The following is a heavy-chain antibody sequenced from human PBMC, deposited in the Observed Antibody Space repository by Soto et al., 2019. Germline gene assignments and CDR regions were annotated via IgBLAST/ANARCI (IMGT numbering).Heavy chain of an antibody. CDR2: IYYSGST. Sequence: SETLSLTCTVSGGSISSSSYYWGWIRQPPGKGLEWIGSIYYSGSTYYNPSLKSRVTISVDTSKNQFSLKLSSVTAADTAVYYCASFGNIVVVVAAIDYWGQGTLVTVSS. D-gene: IGHD2-15*01. CDR1: GGSISSSSYY. CDR3: ASFGNIVVVVAAIDY. V-gene: IGHV4-39*01. J-gene: IGHJ4*02.